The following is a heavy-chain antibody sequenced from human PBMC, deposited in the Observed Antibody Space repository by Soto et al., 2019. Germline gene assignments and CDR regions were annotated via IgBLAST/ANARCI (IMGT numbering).Heavy chain of an antibody. J-gene: IGHJ6*02. V-gene: IGHV4-39*01. CDR1: SGFVSSSSYS. CDR3: ARLNGYCITTNCHGYYGMDV. CDR2: IYSTENT. Sequence: QLQVQESGPGLVKPSETLSLTCSVSSGFVSSSSYSWGWIRQAPGKGMEWIGNIYSTENTYSNPSLLTLVTLSVDTSKNEFALRLSSVTAADAAVYYFARLNGYCITTNCHGYYGMDVWGQGTTVTVSS. D-gene: IGHD2-2*03.